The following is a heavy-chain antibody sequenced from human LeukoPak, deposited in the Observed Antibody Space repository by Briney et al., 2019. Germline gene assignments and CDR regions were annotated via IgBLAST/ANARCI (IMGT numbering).Heavy chain of an antibody. J-gene: IGHJ4*02. D-gene: IGHD2-2*01. CDR3: ARAYCSSTSCYLGGDFDY. CDR2: INPSGGST. CDR1: GYTFTSYY. V-gene: IGHV1-46*01. Sequence: ASVKVSCKASGYTFTSYYMHWVRQAPGQGLEWMGIINPSGGSTSYAQKFQGRVTMTRDMSTSTVYMELSGLRSEDTAVYYCARAYCSSTSCYLGGDFDYWGQGTLVTVSS.